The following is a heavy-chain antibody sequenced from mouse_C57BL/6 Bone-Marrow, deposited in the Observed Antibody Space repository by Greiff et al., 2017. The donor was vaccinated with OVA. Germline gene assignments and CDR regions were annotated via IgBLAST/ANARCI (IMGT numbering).Heavy chain of an antibody. J-gene: IGHJ2*01. D-gene: IGHD3-1*01. V-gene: IGHV2-2*01. CDR3: AKGANFDY. CDR1: GFSLTSYG. CDR2: ICSGGST. Sequence: VKLVESGPGLVQPSQSLSITCTVSGFSLTSYGVHWVRQSPGKGLEWLGVICSGGSTDYNAAFISRLSISKDNSKSQVFFKMNSLQADDTAIYYCAKGANFDYWGQGTTLTVSS.